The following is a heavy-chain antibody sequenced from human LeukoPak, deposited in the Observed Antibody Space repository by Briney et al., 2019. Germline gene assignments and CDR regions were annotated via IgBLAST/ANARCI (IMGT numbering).Heavy chain of an antibody. CDR1: GGSISSYY. CDR3: ARLTGDRAFDI. V-gene: IGHV4-59*01. J-gene: IGHJ3*02. CDR2: IFYSGST. D-gene: IGHD7-27*01. Sequence: SSETLSLTCTVSGGSISSYYWSWIRQPPGKGLEWIGYIFYSGSTTYNPSLKSRLTISIDTSKNQFSLKLTSVTAADTALYYCARLTGDRAFDIWGQGTMVTVSS.